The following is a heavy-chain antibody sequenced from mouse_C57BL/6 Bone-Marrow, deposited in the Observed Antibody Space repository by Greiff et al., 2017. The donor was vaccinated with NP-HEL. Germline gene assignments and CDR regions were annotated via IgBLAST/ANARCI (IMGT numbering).Heavy chain of an antibody. CDR1: GYAFTNYL. CDR3: ARGSRRGPYFDY. V-gene: IGHV1-54*01. J-gene: IGHJ2*01. CDR2: INPGSGGT. Sequence: QVQLKESGAELVRPGTSVKVSCKASGYAFTNYLIEWVKQRPGQGLEWIGVINPGSGGTNYNEKFKGKATLTADKSSSTAYMQLSSLTSEDSAVYFCARGSRRGPYFDYWGQGTTLTVSS. D-gene: IGHD2-2*01.